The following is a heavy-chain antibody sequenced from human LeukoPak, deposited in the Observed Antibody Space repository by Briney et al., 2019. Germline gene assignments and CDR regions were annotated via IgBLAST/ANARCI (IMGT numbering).Heavy chain of an antibody. Sequence: PSETLSLTCTVSGGSISSYYWSWIRQPPGKGLEWIGYIYYSGSTNYNPSLKSRVTISVDTSKNQFSLKLSSVTAADTAVYYCARRTRGIAVAGYDAFDSWGQGTMVTVSS. CDR2: IYYSGST. D-gene: IGHD6-19*01. CDR3: ARRTRGIAVAGYDAFDS. J-gene: IGHJ3*02. CDR1: GGSISSYY. V-gene: IGHV4-59*08.